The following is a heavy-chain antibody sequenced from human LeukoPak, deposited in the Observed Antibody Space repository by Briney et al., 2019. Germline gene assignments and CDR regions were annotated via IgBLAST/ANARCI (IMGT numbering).Heavy chain of an antibody. CDR1: GGSISSGDYY. CDR3: ARNYYDSSGYYPLGY. Sequence: SETLSLTCTVSGGSISSGDYYWSWIRQPPGKGLEWIGYIYYSGSTNYNPSLKSRVTISVDTSKNQFSLKLSSVTAADTAVYYCARNYYDSSGYYPLGYWGQGTLVTVSS. CDR2: IYYSGST. D-gene: IGHD3-22*01. J-gene: IGHJ4*02. V-gene: IGHV4-61*08.